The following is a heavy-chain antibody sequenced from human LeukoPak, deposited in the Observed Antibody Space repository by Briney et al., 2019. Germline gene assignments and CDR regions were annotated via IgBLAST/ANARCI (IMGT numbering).Heavy chain of an antibody. V-gene: IGHV4-34*01. CDR3: ARAGFITIVRGEKELIDY. Sequence: SETLSLTCAVYGGSFSGYYWSWIRQPPGKGLEWIGEINHSGSTHYNPSLKSRVTISVDTSKKQLSLKLSSVTAANTAVYYCARAGFITIVRGEKELIDYWGQGTLVTVSS. CDR1: GGSFSGYY. D-gene: IGHD3-10*01. J-gene: IGHJ4*02. CDR2: INHSGST.